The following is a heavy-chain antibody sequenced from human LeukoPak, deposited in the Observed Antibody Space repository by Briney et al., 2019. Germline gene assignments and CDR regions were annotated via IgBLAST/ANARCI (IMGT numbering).Heavy chain of an antibody. CDR1: GYTFTGYY. CDR2: INPNSGGT. J-gene: IGHJ3*02. Sequence: ASVKVSCKASGYTFTGYYMHWVRQAPGQGLEWMGWINPNSGGTNYAQKFQGRVTMTRDTSISTAYMELSRLRSDDTAVYYCARVQAYCGGDCYSGGDAFDIWGQGAMVTVSS. V-gene: IGHV1-2*02. D-gene: IGHD2-21*02. CDR3: ARVQAYCGGDCYSGGDAFDI.